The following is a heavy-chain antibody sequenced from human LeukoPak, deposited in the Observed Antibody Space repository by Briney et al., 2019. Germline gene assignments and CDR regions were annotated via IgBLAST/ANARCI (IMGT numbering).Heavy chain of an antibody. CDR3: ARDRDYYDSSGYERSLGAFDI. CDR2: IYHSGST. Sequence: SQTLSLTCTVSGGSLSSGGYYWSWIRQPPGKGLEWIGYIYHSGSTYYNPSLKSRVTISVNRSKNQFSLKPSSVTAADTAVYYCARDRDYYDSSGYERSLGAFDIWGQGTMVTVSS. J-gene: IGHJ3*02. CDR1: GGSLSSGGYY. D-gene: IGHD3-22*01. V-gene: IGHV4-30-2*01.